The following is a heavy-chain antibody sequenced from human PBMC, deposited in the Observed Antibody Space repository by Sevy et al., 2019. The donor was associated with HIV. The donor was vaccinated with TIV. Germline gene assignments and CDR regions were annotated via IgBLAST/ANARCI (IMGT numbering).Heavy chain of an antibody. Sequence: GGSLRLSCAASGFTFSNYAMNWVRQAPGNGLEWVSTIFRSGCVTYYADSVKGRCTISRDNFKNTLNLQMHSLRAEDTAVYYCAGGRYDSSGSFDAFDISGQGTLVTVSS. J-gene: IGHJ3*02. V-gene: IGHV3-23*01. D-gene: IGHD3-22*01. CDR2: IFRSGCVT. CDR1: GFTFSNYA. CDR3: AGGRYDSSGSFDAFDI.